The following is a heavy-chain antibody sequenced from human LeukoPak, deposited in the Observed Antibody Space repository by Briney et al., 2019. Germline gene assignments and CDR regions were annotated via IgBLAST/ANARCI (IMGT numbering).Heavy chain of an antibody. D-gene: IGHD2-15*01. CDR3: AKSDCSGGSCYPYYFDY. J-gene: IGHJ4*02. Sequence: GGSLRLSCAASGFTFSSYAMSWVRQAPGKGLEWVSAISGSGGSTYYADSAKGRFTISRDNSKNTLYLQMNSLRAEDTAVYYCAKSDCSGGSCYPYYFDYWGQGTLVTVSS. CDR2: ISGSGGST. CDR1: GFTFSSYA. V-gene: IGHV3-23*01.